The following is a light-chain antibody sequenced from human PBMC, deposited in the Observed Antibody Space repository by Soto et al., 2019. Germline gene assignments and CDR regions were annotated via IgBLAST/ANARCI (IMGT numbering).Light chain of an antibody. Sequence: DIVMTQSPDSLAVSLGERATINCKSSQSVLYSSNNKNYLAWYQQKPGQPPKLLIYWASTRESGVPDRFSGSGSGTDFTLTISGLQAVDVAVYYCQQDYSSPPTFGQGTKVEIK. CDR2: WAS. J-gene: IGKJ1*01. CDR3: QQDYSSPPT. CDR1: QSVLYSSNNKNY. V-gene: IGKV4-1*01.